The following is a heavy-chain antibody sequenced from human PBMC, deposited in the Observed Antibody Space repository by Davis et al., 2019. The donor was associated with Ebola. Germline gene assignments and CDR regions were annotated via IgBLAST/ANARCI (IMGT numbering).Heavy chain of an antibody. J-gene: IGHJ5*02. Sequence: AASVKVSCKASGYTFNSYYIHWVRQAPGQELEWMGIINPSGGSTTYAQKFQGRVTMTTDTSTSTAYMELRSLRSDDTAVYYCTREAINRSGDSWYRGWFVPWGQGTLVIVSS. CDR1: GYTFNSYY. D-gene: IGHD2-15*01. V-gene: IGHV1-46*02. CDR3: TREAINRSGDSWYRGWFVP. CDR2: INPSGGST.